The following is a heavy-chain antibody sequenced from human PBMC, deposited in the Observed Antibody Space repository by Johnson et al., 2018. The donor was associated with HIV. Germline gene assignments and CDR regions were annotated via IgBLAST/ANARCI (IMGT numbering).Heavy chain of an antibody. CDR2: INSDGSST. CDR3: ARFLGYYDSNGYYFGDGFDV. J-gene: IGHJ3*01. Sequence: VQLVESGGGLVKPGGSLRLSCAASGFTFSDYYMSWVRQAPGKGLVWVSRINSDGSSTSYADSVKGRFPIARDNAKNSLYLQMNSLEAEDTAWYYCARFLGYYDSNGYYFGDGFDVWGQGTMVTVSS. V-gene: IGHV3-74*02. D-gene: IGHD3-22*01. CDR1: GFTFSDYY.